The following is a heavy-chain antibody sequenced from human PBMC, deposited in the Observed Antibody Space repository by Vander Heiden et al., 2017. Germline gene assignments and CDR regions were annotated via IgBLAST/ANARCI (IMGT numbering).Heavy chain of an antibody. CDR1: GYSFTAYY. D-gene: IGHD1-20*01. CDR2: INPNSGAT. J-gene: IGHJ4*02. CDR3: ARGGPNWNQPYFFAY. V-gene: IGHV1-2*02. Sequence: QVQLVQSGADVKKPGASARVSCKASGYSFTAYYMHWVRQGPGQGLEWMGWINPNSGATNFAQKFQGRVTLTRDTSISTAYMDLSTLRDDDTAIYYCARGGPNWNQPYFFAYWGQGTLVTVSS.